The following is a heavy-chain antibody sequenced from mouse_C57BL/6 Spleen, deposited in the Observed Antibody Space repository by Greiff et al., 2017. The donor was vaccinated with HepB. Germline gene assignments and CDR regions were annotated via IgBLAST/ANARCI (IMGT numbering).Heavy chain of an antibody. J-gene: IGHJ4*01. CDR2: IDPSDSYT. D-gene: IGHD1-3*01. Sequence: VQLQQSGAELVKPGASVKLSCKASGYTFTSYWMQWVNQRPGQGLEWIGEIDPSDSYTNYNQKFKGKATLTVDTSSSTAYMQLSSLTSEDSAVYYCAKSKAYAMDYWGQGTSVTVSS. CDR3: AKSKAYAMDY. CDR1: GYTFTSYW. V-gene: IGHV1-50*01.